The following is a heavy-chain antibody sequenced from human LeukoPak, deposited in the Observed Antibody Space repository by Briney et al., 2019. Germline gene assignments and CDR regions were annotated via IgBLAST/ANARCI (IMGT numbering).Heavy chain of an antibody. CDR1: GGSISSSSYY. V-gene: IGHV4-39*01. CDR3: ARQVPVTHFFGYYYYGMDV. Sequence: ASETLSLTCTVSGGSISSSSYYWGWIRQPPGKGLEWIGEINHSGSTNYNPSLKSRVTISVDTSKNQFSLKLSSVTAADTAVYYCARQVPVTHFFGYYYYGMDVWGQGTTVTVSS. J-gene: IGHJ6*02. D-gene: IGHD4-11*01. CDR2: INHSGST.